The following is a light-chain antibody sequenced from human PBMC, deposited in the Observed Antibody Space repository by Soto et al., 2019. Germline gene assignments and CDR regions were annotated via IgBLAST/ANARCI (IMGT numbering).Light chain of an antibody. CDR1: SSDIGSYTL. CDR2: EVS. V-gene: IGLV2-23*02. CDR3: CSYASSSTYV. J-gene: IGLJ1*01. Sequence: QSVLTQPASVSGSPGQSITISCTGTSSDIGSYTLVSWYQQHPGKAPKLLIYEVSKRPAGVSNRFSGSKSGNTASLTISGLQAEDEADFYCCSYASSSTYVFGTGTKLTV.